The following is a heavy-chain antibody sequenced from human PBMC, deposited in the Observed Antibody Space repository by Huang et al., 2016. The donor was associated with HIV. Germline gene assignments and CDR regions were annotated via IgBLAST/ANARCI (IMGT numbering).Heavy chain of an antibody. Sequence: EVQLEESGGALVKPGGSLRLSCAAPGFLFTTFTMHWVRQAPGKGLEWVSSISGSGSSIYYADAVKGRFTISRDNTKKSLYLQMSSLSVDDTAFYFCARGGPVGYFNLWGHGTLVSVSS. CDR1: GFLFTTFT. V-gene: IGHV3-21*01. J-gene: IGHJ4*03. D-gene: IGHD2-15*01. CDR3: ARGGPVGYFNL. CDR2: ISGSGSSI.